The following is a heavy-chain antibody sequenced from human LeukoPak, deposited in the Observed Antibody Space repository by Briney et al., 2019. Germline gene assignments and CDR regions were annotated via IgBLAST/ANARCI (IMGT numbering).Heavy chain of an antibody. CDR1: GFTFSGQT. J-gene: IGHJ4*02. Sequence: GGALRLSCAASGFTFSGQTMSWVRQAPGKGLEWVSGIVGDGSSSYYADSVKGRFTISRDNFRNTLSLQMNSLRAEDSAIYYCAKDPLREDGYWEIDYWGQGTVVTVSS. CDR3: AKDPLREDGYWEIDY. CDR2: IVGDGSSS. D-gene: IGHD5-24*01. V-gene: IGHV3-23*01.